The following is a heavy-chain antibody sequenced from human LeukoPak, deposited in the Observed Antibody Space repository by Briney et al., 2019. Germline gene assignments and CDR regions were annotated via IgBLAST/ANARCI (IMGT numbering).Heavy chain of an antibody. CDR2: INPNSGGT. J-gene: IGHJ5*02. CDR1: GYTFTGYY. Sequence: GASVKVSCKASGYTFTGYYMHWVRQAPGQGLEWMGWINPNSGGTNYAQKFQGRVTITRETSISTAYMELSRLRSDDTAVYYCASSYCSSTSCLNWFDPWGQGTLVTVSS. D-gene: IGHD2-2*01. V-gene: IGHV1-2*02. CDR3: ASSYCSSTSCLNWFDP.